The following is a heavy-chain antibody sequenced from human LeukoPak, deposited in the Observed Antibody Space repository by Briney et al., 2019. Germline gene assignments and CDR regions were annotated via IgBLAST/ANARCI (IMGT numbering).Heavy chain of an antibody. J-gene: IGHJ6*02. D-gene: IGHD5-18*01. CDR2: IYYSGST. V-gene: IGHV4-59*11. CDR1: GGSISSHY. CDR3: ARDGEVDTAMVNYYYGMDV. Sequence: SETLSLTCTVSGGSISSHYWSWIRQPPGKGLEWIGYIYYSGSTNYNPSLKSRVTMSVDTSKNQFSLKLSSVTAADTAVYYCARDGEVDTAMVNYYYGMDVWGQGTTVTVSS.